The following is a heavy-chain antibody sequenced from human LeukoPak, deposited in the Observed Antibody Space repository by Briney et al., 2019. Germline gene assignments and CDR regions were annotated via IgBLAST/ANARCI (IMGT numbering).Heavy chain of an antibody. V-gene: IGHV1-46*01. CDR1: GYTFTSNY. J-gene: IGHJ4*02. Sequence: EATVKVSCTVSGYTFTSNYIHWVRQAPGQGLEWMGMIYPRDGSTSYAQKFQGRVTVTRDTSTSTVHMELSGLRSEDTAVYYCARDQEGFDYWGQGTLVTVSS. CDR3: ARDQEGFDY. CDR2: IYPRDGST.